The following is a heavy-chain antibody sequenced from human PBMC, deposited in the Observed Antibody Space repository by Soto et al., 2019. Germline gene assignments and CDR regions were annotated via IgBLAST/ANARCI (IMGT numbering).Heavy chain of an antibody. D-gene: IGHD3-3*01. CDR3: ARGRREDDFWSGYFYYYGMDV. Sequence: GASVKVSCKASGYTFTSYDINWVRQATGQGLEWMGWMNPNSGNTGYAQKFQGRVTMTRNTSISTAYMELSSLRSEDTAVYYCARGRREDDFWSGYFYYYGMDVWGQGTTVTVSS. CDR1: GYTFTSYD. V-gene: IGHV1-8*01. J-gene: IGHJ6*02. CDR2: MNPNSGNT.